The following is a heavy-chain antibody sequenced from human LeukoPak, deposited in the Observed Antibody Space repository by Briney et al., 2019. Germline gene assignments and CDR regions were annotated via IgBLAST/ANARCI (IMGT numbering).Heavy chain of an antibody. J-gene: IGHJ4*02. D-gene: IGHD3-10*01. CDR3: AGPGAGDLDY. CDR1: GGPFGVYY. CDR2: INRSGST. Sequence: PSETLSLTCAVYGGPFGVYYWSWVRQPPGKGLEWIGEINRSGSTNYSPSLKSRVTISVDTSKNHFSLKLSSVTAADTAVYYCAGPGAGDLDYWGQGTLVTVSS. V-gene: IGHV4-34*01.